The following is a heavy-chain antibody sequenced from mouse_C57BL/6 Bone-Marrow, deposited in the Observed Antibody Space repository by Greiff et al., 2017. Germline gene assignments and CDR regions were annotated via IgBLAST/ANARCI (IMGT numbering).Heavy chain of an antibody. D-gene: IGHD4-1*01. Sequence: VQLKESGPELVKPGASVTISCKASGYSFTGYYMNWVKQSPEKSLEWIGEINPSTGGTTYNQKFKAKATLTVDKSSSTAYMQLKSLTSEDSAVYYCARRTGNFDYWGQGTTLTVSS. J-gene: IGHJ2*01. CDR2: INPSTGGT. CDR1: GYSFTGYY. CDR3: ARRTGNFDY. V-gene: IGHV1-42*01.